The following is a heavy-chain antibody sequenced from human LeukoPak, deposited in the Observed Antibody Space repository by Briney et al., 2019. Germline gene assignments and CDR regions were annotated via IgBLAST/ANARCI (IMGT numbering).Heavy chain of an antibody. CDR2: IYYSGST. D-gene: IGHD6-13*01. CDR3: ARLGFIAAAEDY. J-gene: IGHJ4*02. CDR1: GGSISSSSYY. V-gene: IGHV4-39*01. Sequence: SETLSLTCTVSGGSISSSSYYWGWIRQPPGKGLEWIGSIYYSGSTYYNPSLKSRVTISVDTSKNQFSLKLSSVTAADTAVCYCARLGFIAAAEDYWGQGTLVTVSS.